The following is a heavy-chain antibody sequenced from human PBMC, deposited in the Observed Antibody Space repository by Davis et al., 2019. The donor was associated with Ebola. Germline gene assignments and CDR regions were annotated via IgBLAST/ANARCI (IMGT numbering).Heavy chain of an antibody. J-gene: IGHJ6*02. CDR3: ARDSSASSPIPPYYYYYGMDV. CDR2: IYTSGST. Sequence: PSETLSLTCTVSGGSISSYYWSWIRQPAGKGLEWIGRIYTSGSTNYNPSLKSRVTMSVDTSKNQFSLKLSSVTAADTAVYYCARDSSASSPIPPYYYYYGMDVWGQGTTVTVSS. V-gene: IGHV4-4*07. CDR1: GGSISSYY. D-gene: IGHD6-25*01.